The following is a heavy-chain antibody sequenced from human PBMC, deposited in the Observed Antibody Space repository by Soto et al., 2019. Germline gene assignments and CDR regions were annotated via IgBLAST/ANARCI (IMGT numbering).Heavy chain of an antibody. Sequence: QVQLQESGPGLVKPSQTLSLTCTVSGGSISSGGYYWIWIRQHPGKGLEWIGYIYYSGSTYYNPSLKSRVTISVDTSNNQFPLKVSSVAAADTAVYYCARSGVDYDWYTVLDWFGPWGQGALVNVSS. V-gene: IGHV4-31*03. J-gene: IGHJ5*02. D-gene: IGHD3-16*01. CDR2: IYYSGST. CDR1: GGSISSGGYY. CDR3: ARSGVDYDWYTVLDWFGP.